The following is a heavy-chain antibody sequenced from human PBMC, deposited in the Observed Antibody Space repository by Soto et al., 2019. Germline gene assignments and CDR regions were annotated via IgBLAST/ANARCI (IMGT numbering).Heavy chain of an antibody. D-gene: IGHD3-3*01. CDR3: ARHSIPRSYVFWSGYPYYFDY. J-gene: IGHJ4*02. CDR2: IYYSENT. Sequence: PSETLSLTCNLSGGSISSYYWSWIRQSPGKGLEWVENIYYSENTNCNPSLKLLVTISVDRPKNHFTRNSSSVTAADASVYYSARHSIPRSYVFWSGYPYYFDYWGQGTLVTVSS. V-gene: IGHV4-59*08. CDR1: GGSISSYY.